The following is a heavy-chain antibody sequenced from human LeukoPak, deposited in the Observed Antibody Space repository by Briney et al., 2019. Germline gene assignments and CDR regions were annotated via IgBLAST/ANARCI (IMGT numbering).Heavy chain of an antibody. D-gene: IGHD2-15*01. J-gene: IGHJ4*02. CDR1: GFTFSDYY. V-gene: IGHV3-11*04. CDR2: ISSSGSTI. Sequence: KPGGSLRLSCAASGFTFSDYYMSWIRQAPGKGLEWVSYISSSGSTIYYADSVKGRFTISRDNAKNTLYLQMNSLRAEDTAVYYCAGGYCSGGSCYRSVGYWGQGTLVTVSS. CDR3: AGGYCSGGSCYRSVGY.